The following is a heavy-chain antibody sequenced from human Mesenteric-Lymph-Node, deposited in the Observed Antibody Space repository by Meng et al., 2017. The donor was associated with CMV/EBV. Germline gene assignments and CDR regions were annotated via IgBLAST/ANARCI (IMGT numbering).Heavy chain of an antibody. J-gene: IGHJ5*02. CDR3: VRDVGQPGEGNTWYKWYDP. V-gene: IGHV3-74*01. Sequence: GESLKISCTASGFTLISHWMHWVRQIPGKGLMWVADIHHDGSRTAYADSVKGRFTISRDNAKNTLFLQMNRLRAEDTGVYYCVRDVGQPGEGNTWYKWYDPWGQGTLVTV. CDR2: IHHDGSRT. CDR1: GFTLISHW. D-gene: IGHD6-13*01.